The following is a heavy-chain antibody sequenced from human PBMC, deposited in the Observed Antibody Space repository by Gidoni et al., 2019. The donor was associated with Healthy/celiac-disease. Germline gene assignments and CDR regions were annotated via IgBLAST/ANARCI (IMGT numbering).Heavy chain of an antibody. J-gene: IGHJ6*02. CDR2: ISSSSSYI. Sequence: EVQLVESGGGLVKPGGSLRLSCAASGFTFSSYSMNWVRQAPGKGLEWVSSISSSSSYIYYADSVKGRFTISRDNAKNSLYLQMNSLRAEDTAVYYCARGIICGGDCYLGMDVWGQGTTVTVSS. CDR1: GFTFSSYS. D-gene: IGHD2-21*01. V-gene: IGHV3-21*01. CDR3: ARGIICGGDCYLGMDV.